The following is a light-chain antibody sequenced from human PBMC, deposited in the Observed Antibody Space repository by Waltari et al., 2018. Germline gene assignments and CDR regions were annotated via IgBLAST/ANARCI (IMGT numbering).Light chain of an antibody. CDR3: GAWDSSLSGL. J-gene: IGLJ7*01. CDR2: DNN. CDR1: SSNIGGHY. Sequence: QSVLTQPPSVSGDPGQRVTISCTGSSSNIGGHYVYWYQQFPGTAPKLLIYDNNKRPSGISDRFSASKSGTSASLTITGLQPGDEADYYCGAWDSSLSGLFGGGTRLTVL. V-gene: IGLV1-51*01.